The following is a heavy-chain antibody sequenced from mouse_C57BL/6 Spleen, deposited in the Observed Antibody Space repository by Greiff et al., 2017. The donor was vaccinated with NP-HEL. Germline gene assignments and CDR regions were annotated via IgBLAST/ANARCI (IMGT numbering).Heavy chain of an antibody. V-gene: IGHV5-17*01. J-gene: IGHJ3*01. CDR2: ISSGSSTI. CDR1: GFTFSDYG. Sequence: EVQLVESGGGLVKPGGSLKLSCAASGFTFSDYGMHWVRQAPEKGLEWVAYISSGSSTIYYADTVKGRFTISRDNAKNTLFLQMTSLRSEDTAMYYCARDGYDVGFAYWGQGTLVTVSA. D-gene: IGHD2-2*01. CDR3: ARDGYDVGFAY.